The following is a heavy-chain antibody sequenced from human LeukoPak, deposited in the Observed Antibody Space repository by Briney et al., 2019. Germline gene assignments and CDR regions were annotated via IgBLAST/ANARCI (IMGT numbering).Heavy chain of an antibody. V-gene: IGHV5-51*01. J-gene: IGHJ4*02. CDR3: ARRRSSTLIDY. CDR1: GYSFSSYW. Sequence: GESLKISCRGSGYSFSSYWIAWVRPMPGKGLEWMGIIYPGDSDTTYSPSFQGQVTISADKSISTAYLQWSSLKASDTTMYFCARRRSSTLIDYWGQGTLVTVSS. CDR2: IYPGDSDT. D-gene: IGHD3-10*01.